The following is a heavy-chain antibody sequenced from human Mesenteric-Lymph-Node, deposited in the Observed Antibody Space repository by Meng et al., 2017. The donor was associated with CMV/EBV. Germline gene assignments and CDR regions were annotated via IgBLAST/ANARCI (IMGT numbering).Heavy chain of an antibody. Sequence: VRVVVSRGGSVQPGACLRLACGVSGFTVRSYWMHWVREVPGKGLEWVSRSDNTVGRSASYADSVKGRFTNSRDNAKNTLYLQMNTLSVEYTAVYYCASGLAENLGWEMGYWGQGTLVTVSS. CDR2: SDNTVGRSA. J-gene: IGHJ4*02. CDR3: ASGLAENLGWEMGY. D-gene: IGHD1-14*01. CDR1: GFTVRSYW. V-gene: IGHV3-74*01.